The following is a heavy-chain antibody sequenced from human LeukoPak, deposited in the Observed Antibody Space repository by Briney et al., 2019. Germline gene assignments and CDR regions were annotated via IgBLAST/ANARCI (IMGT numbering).Heavy chain of an antibody. CDR3: HGGPSKMVRERAFDY. V-gene: IGHV1-24*01. Sequence: ASVKVSCKVSGYTLTELSMHWVRQAPGKGLEWMGGFDPEDGETIYAQKFQGRVTMTEDTSTDTAYMELSSLRSEDTAVYYCHGGPSKMVRERAFDYWGQGTLVTGSS. J-gene: IGHJ4*02. CDR1: GYTLTELS. D-gene: IGHD3-10*01. CDR2: FDPEDGET.